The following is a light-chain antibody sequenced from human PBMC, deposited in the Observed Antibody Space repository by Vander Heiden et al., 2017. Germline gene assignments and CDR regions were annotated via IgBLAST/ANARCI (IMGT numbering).Light chain of an antibody. Sequence: QPVLPQPPVASGTPRQRVPIACSGSSSNTGSRTVSWYQHLPGTAPTLLVYSNTQRPSGVRDRISASKSGTSASLAVSGLQSEDEADYYCSAWDNSLNAWVFGVGTKLTVL. CDR1: SSNTGSRT. J-gene: IGLJ3*02. CDR2: SNT. V-gene: IGLV1-44*01. CDR3: SAWDNSLNAWV.